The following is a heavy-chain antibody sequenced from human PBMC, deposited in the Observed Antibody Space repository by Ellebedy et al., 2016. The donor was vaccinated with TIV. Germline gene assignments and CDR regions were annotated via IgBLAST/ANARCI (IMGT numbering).Heavy chain of an antibody. V-gene: IGHV1-69*13. CDR1: GGTFSSYA. J-gene: IGHJ2*01. Sequence: SVKVSCXASGGTFSSYAISWVRQAPGQGLEWMGGIIPIFGTANYAQKFQGRVTITADESTSTAYMELSSLRSEDTAVYYCARAPRDFGVVTINWYFDLWGRGTLVTVSS. CDR3: ARAPRDFGVVTINWYFDL. D-gene: IGHD3-3*01. CDR2: IIPIFGTA.